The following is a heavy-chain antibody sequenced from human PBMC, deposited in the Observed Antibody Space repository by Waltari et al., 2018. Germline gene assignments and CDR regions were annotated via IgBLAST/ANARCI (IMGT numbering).Heavy chain of an antibody. D-gene: IGHD3-3*01. CDR3: ARGPVLRFLEWLPLFDY. J-gene: IGHJ4*02. CDR2: IYSGGGK. V-gene: IGHV3-53*01. Sequence: EVQLVESGGGLIQPGGSLRLSCAASGFTVSSNYMSWVRQAPGKGLEWVSVIYSGGGKYYADSVKGRFTISRDNSKNTLYLQMNSLRAEDTAVYYCARGPVLRFLEWLPLFDYWGQGTLVTVSS. CDR1: GFTVSSNY.